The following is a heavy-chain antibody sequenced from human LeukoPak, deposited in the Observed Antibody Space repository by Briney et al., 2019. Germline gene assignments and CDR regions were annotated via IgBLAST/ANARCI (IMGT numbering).Heavy chain of an antibody. J-gene: IGHJ4*02. CDR2: IKQDGSEK. V-gene: IGHV3-7*01. Sequence: GGSLRLSCAASGFTFSIYWMSWVRQAPGKGLEWVANIKQDGSEKYYADSVKGRFTIYRDNAKNSLYLQMNSLRAEDTAVYYCARVGIAYYYDSSGYYTDFWGQGTLVTVSS. CDR1: GFTFSIYW. D-gene: IGHD3-22*01. CDR3: ARVGIAYYYDSSGYYTDF.